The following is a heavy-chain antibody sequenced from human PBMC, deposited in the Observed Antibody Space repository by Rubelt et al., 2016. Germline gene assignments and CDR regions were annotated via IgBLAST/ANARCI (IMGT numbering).Heavy chain of an antibody. CDR1: GYTLTELS. CDR2: FDTEDGET. CDR3: ATGIVVVPAHVPSRDY. Sequence: QVQLVQSGAEVKKPGASVKVSCKVSGYTLTELSMHWVRQAPGKGLEWMGGFDTEDGETIYAQKFQGNVTMTEDTSTETAYMGLSSLRSEDTAVYYCATGIVVVPAHVPSRDYWGQGTLVTVSS. J-gene: IGHJ4*02. D-gene: IGHD2-2*01. V-gene: IGHV1-24*01.